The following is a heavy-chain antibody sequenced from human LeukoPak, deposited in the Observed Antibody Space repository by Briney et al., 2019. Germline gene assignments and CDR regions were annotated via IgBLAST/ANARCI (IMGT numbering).Heavy chain of an antibody. V-gene: IGHV1-8*01. CDR1: GYTFTSYD. Sequence: ASVKVSCKASGYTFTSYDINWVRQATGQGLEWMGWMNPISANTGYAQKFQGRVTMTRNTSISTAYMELSSLRSEDTAVYYCARGPPESSNSDYWGQGTLVTVSS. CDR2: MNPISANT. J-gene: IGHJ4*02. D-gene: IGHD6-13*01. CDR3: ARGPPESSNSDY.